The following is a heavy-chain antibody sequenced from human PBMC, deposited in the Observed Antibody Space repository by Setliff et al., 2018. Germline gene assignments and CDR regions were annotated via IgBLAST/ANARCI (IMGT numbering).Heavy chain of an antibody. J-gene: IGHJ4*02. D-gene: IGHD3-22*01. CDR2: ISARTGLT. Sequence: PGGSLRLSCAASGFTFDDYAMHWVRQAPGKGLEWVSGISARTGLTYYADSVKGRFTMSRDISKNTVYLHMTSLRAEDTAVYYCAKNRYESSGYNFHFWGQGTLVTVSS. CDR1: GFTFDDYA. V-gene: IGHV3-23*01. CDR3: AKNRYESSGYNFHF.